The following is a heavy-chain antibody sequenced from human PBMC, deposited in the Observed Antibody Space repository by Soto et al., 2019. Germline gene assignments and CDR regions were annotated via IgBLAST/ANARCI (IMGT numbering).Heavy chain of an antibody. CDR3: AKDQVRFLEWLSRSGMDV. V-gene: IGHV3-23*01. CDR1: GFTFSSYA. Sequence: GGSLRLSCAASGFTFSSYAMSWVRQAPGKGLEWVSAISGSGGSTYYADSVKGRFTISRDNSKNTLYLQMNSLRAEDTAVYYCAKDQVRFLEWLSRSGMDVWGQGTTVTVSS. J-gene: IGHJ6*02. D-gene: IGHD3-3*01. CDR2: ISGSGGST.